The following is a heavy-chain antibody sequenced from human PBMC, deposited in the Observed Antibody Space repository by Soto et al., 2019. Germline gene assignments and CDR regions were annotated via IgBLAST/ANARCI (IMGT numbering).Heavy chain of an antibody. CDR1: VFTFSSYA. CDR2: ISGSGGST. Sequence: PGGPLSLSCAASVFTFSSYAMSWVRQAPGKGLEWVSAISGSGGSTYYADSVKGRFTISRDNSKNTLYLQMNSLRAEDTAVYYSAKDSEYKCGEWGQGTLVTVSS. V-gene: IGHV3-23*01. CDR3: AKDSEYKCGE. D-gene: IGHD6-6*01. J-gene: IGHJ4*02.